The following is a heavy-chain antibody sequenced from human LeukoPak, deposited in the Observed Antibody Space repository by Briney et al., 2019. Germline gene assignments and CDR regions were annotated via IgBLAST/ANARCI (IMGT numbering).Heavy chain of an antibody. J-gene: IGHJ4*02. CDR1: GFTFSSYW. CDR2: MSYDESKN. Sequence: GGSLRLSCAASGFTFSSYWMSWVRQAPGKGLEWVAVMSYDESKNKYLESVEGRFTLSRDSSKNTVYLQMNSLRDEDTAVYYCAKDEGPICLYGDCPFDYWGQGNMVTVSS. D-gene: IGHD4-17*01. V-gene: IGHV3-30*18. CDR3: AKDEGPICLYGDCPFDY.